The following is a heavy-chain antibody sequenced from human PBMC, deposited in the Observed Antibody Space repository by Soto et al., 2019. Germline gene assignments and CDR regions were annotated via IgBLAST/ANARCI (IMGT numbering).Heavy chain of an antibody. CDR1: GFTFSNAW. CDR2: IKSKTDGGTT. CDR3: TSGVDTGMVGPTDDY. J-gene: IGHJ4*02. Sequence: EVQLVESGGGLVKPGGSLRLSCAASGFTFSNAWMNWVRQAPGKGLEWVGRIKSKTDGGTTDYAAPVKGRFTISRDDSRDTRYLQMNSLKTEDTGVYYCTSGVDTGMVGPTDDYWGQGTLVTDS. D-gene: IGHD5-18*01. V-gene: IGHV3-15*07.